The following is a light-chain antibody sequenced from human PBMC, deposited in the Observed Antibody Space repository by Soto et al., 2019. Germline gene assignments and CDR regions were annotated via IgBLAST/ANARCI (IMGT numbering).Light chain of an antibody. CDR2: GAS. CDR3: QKYGSSPGT. V-gene: IGKV3-20*01. J-gene: IGKJ1*01. CDR1: QSVSSSY. Sequence: EIVLTQSPGTLSLSPGERATLSCRASQSVSSSYLAWYQQTPGQAPRLLIYGASSRATGIPDRFSGSGSGTDFTLTISRLEPEDFAVYYCQKYGSSPGTFGQGTKVEIK.